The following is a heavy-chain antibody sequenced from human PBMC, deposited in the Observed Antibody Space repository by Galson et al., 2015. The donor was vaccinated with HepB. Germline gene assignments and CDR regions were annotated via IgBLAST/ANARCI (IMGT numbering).Heavy chain of an antibody. Sequence: SLRLSCAASGFTFGDYAMSWFRQAPGKGLQWLGFIRSKAYGETTEYAASVKGRFTISRDDSRSIAYLQMNSLKTEDTAVYYCTSAKHYDLLTGRLDYWGQGTLVTVSS. CDR1: GFTFGDYA. D-gene: IGHD3-9*01. V-gene: IGHV3-49*03. CDR2: IRSKAYGETT. CDR3: TSAKHYDLLTGRLDY. J-gene: IGHJ4*02.